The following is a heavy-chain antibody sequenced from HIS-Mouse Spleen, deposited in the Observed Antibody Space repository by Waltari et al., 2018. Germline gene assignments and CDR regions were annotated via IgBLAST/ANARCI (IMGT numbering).Heavy chain of an antibody. CDR2: ISYDGSNK. Sequence: QVQLAESGGGVVQPGRSLRLSCAASGFTFSSYGMHWVRQAPGKGLEWVAVISYDGSNKYYADSVKGRFTISRDNSKNTLYLQMNSLRAEDTAVYYCAKGGTGTTFAFDIWGQGTMVTVSS. D-gene: IGHD1-1*01. CDR1: GFTFSSYG. CDR3: AKGGTGTTFAFDI. J-gene: IGHJ3*02. V-gene: IGHV3-30*18.